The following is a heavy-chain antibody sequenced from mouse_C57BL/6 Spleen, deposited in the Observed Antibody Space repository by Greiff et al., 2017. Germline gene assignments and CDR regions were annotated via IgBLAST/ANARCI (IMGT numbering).Heavy chain of an antibody. CDR2: ISSGGSYT. V-gene: IGHV5-6*02. D-gene: IGHD2-4*01. CDR3: ARRVYYDDDVGYFDV. Sequence: EVKVVESGGDLVKPGGSLKLSCAASGFTFSSYGMSWVRQTPDQRLEWVATISSGGSYTYSPNSVKGRFTISRDNAKNTLYLQMSRLTSEDTAMFYGARRVYYDDDVGYFDVWGTGTTVTVSA. CDR1: GFTFSSYG. J-gene: IGHJ1*03.